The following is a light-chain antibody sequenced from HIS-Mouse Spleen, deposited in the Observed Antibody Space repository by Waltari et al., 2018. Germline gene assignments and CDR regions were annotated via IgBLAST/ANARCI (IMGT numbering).Light chain of an antibody. CDR2: EGS. Sequence: QSALTQPASVSGSPGQSITISCPGTSSAVWSYNLFSWYQQHPGKAPKLMIYEGSKRPSGVSNRFSGSKSGNTASLTISGLQAEDEADYYCCSYAGSSTWVFGGGTKLTVL. CDR1: SSAVWSYNL. J-gene: IGLJ3*02. V-gene: IGLV2-23*01. CDR3: CSYAGSSTWV.